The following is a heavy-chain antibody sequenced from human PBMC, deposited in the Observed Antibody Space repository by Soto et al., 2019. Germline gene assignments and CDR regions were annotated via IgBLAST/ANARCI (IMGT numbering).Heavy chain of an antibody. V-gene: IGHV1-46*01. D-gene: IGHD3-16*01. Sequence: ASVKVSCKASGYTFTSYYMHWVRQAPGQGLEWMGIISPSGGSTTYAQKFQGRVRMTRDTSTSTVYMELSSLRSEDTAVYYCEMIDYVWGSYSGGDYWGQGTLVNVSS. CDR2: ISPSGGST. CDR3: EMIDYVWGSYSGGDY. CDR1: GYTFTSYY. J-gene: IGHJ4*02.